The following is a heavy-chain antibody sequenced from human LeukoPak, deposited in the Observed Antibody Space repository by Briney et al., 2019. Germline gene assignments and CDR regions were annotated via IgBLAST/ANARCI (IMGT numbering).Heavy chain of an antibody. CDR2: INHSGST. CDR1: GGSFSGYY. CDR3: ARVTSIVVVPAAIRGNWFDP. D-gene: IGHD2-2*01. J-gene: IGHJ5*02. Sequence: KPSQTLSLTCAVYGGSFSGYYWSWIRQPPGKGPEWIGEINHSGSTNYNPSLKSRVTISVDTSKNQFSLKLSSVTAADTAVYYCARVTSIVVVPAAIRGNWFDPWGQGTLVTVSS. V-gene: IGHV4-34*01.